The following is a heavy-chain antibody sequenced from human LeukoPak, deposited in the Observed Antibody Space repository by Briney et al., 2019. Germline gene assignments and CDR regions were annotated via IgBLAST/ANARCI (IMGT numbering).Heavy chain of an antibody. D-gene: IGHD3-3*01. CDR3: AKDDWSGYYNWFDP. Sequence: GGSLRLSCAASGFTFDDYAIHWVRQAPGKGLEWVSLISGDGGSTYYADSVKGRFTISRDNSKNSLYLQMNSLRTEDTALYYCAKDDWSGYYNWFDPWGQGALVTVSS. V-gene: IGHV3-43*02. CDR2: ISGDGGST. CDR1: GFTFDDYA. J-gene: IGHJ5*02.